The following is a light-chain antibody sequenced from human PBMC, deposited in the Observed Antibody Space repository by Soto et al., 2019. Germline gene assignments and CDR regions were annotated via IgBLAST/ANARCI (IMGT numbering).Light chain of an antibody. CDR2: GAS. CDR1: QSISSSY. V-gene: IGKV3-20*01. CDR3: QQYDSSPWT. Sequence: EIVLTQSPGTLSLSPGERATLPCRASQSISSSYLAWYQQKPGQAPRLLLYGASSRATGIPDRFSGSGSGTDFSLTTSRLEPEDFAVYYCQQYDSSPWTFGQGTKVEIK. J-gene: IGKJ1*01.